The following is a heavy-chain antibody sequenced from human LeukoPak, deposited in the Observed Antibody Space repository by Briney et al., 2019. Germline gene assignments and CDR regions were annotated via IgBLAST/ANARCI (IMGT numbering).Heavy chain of an antibody. CDR2: IYYSGST. CDR1: GGSISSDY. V-gene: IGHV4-59*08. CDR3: ARHMFYDFWSGYKQNFYYYGMDV. Sequence: SETLSLTCTVSGGSISSDYWSWMRQPPGKGLECIGYIYYSGSTNYNPSLKSRVTISVDTSKNQFSLKLSSVTAADRAVYYCARHMFYDFWSGYKQNFYYYGMDVWGQGTTVTVSS. J-gene: IGHJ6*02. D-gene: IGHD3-3*01.